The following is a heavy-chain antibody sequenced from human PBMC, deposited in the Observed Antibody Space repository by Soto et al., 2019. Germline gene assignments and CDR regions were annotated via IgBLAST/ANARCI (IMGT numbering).Heavy chain of an antibody. J-gene: IGHJ4*02. D-gene: IGHD5-18*01. Sequence: QLQLQESGPRLVKPSETLSLTCTVSGGSISSISHYWGWIRQTPGKGLEWIASIYYSGSTYYNPSLKSRVTMSVDTSRNHFSLKLRSVTATDTAVYYCARHDGYSYGYNDYWGQGTRVTVSS. CDR1: GGSISSISHY. CDR3: ARHDGYSYGYNDY. V-gene: IGHV4-39*01. CDR2: IYYSGST.